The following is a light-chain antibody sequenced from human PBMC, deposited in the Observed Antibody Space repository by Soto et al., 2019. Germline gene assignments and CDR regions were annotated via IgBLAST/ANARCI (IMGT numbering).Light chain of an antibody. J-gene: IGKJ1*01. V-gene: IGKV3-20*01. CDR2: GAS. CDR3: HQYGRSPWT. CDR1: QTVSSSY. Sequence: DIVLTQSPGTLSLSTGEGGTLSRRASQTVSSSYLAWYQQKPGQAPRLLIYGASSRATGIPDRFSGSGSGTDFTLTITRLEPEDSAVYYCHQYGRSPWTFGQGTKVEIK.